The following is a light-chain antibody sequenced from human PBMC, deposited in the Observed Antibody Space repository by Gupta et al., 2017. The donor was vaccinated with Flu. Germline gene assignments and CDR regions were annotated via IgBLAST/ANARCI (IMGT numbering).Light chain of an antibody. V-gene: IGLV2-23*02. J-gene: IGLJ2*01. Sequence: QPALTHPASVSGSPGQSLTISCNRPSSYVESYNLVSWYQHHPGKAPKLMIYDASTRPSGVANRFSGSKSGNTASLTISGLQAEDEADYYCCSYAGSSTFDVIFGGGTKLTVL. CDR2: DAS. CDR3: CSYAGSSTFDVI. CDR1: SSYVESYNL.